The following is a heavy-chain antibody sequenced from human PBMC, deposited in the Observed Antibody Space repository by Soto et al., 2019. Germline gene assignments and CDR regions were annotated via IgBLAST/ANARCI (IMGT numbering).Heavy chain of an antibody. CDR1: GYSVSSDYY. J-gene: IGHJ4*02. CDR2: IYHSGTT. V-gene: IGHV4-38-2*02. CDR3: ARVTKLLWFGELLLDY. D-gene: IGHD3-10*01. Sequence: PSETLSLTCNVSGYSVSSDYYWGWIRQPPGKGLEWIATIYHSGTTYYNPSLKSRVTMSVDTSKNQFSLMLTSVTAADTAVYYCARVTKLLWFGELLLDYWGQGAMVTVYS.